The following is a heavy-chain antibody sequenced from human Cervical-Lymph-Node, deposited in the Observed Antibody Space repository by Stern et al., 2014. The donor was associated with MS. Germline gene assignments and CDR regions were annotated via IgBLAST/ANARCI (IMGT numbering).Heavy chain of an antibody. D-gene: IGHD3-10*01. J-gene: IGHJ4*02. CDR2: IYWDDDK. V-gene: IGHV2-5*02. Sequence: QVPLRESGPTLVKPTQTLTLTCTFSGFSLSTTGVGVGWIRQPPGKAPEWLALIYWDDDKRYSPSLRSRLTITKDTSKSQVVLTMSNMDPVDTGTHYCALIVRGVLKNWGQGTLVTVSS. CDR3: ALIVRGVLKN. CDR1: GFSLSTTGVG.